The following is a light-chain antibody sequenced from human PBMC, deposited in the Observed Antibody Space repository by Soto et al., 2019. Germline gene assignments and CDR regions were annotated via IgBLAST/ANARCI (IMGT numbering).Light chain of an antibody. CDR3: QQYYSTPRT. CDR1: QSVLYSSNNKNY. CDR2: CAS. Sequence: DIVMTQSPDSLAVSLGERATINCKSSQSVLYSSNNKNYLAWYQQKPGQPPKLLIYCASTRESGVPDRFSGSGSGTDFTLTISSLQAEDVAVYYCQQYYSTPRTFGQETKVEIK. V-gene: IGKV4-1*01. J-gene: IGKJ1*01.